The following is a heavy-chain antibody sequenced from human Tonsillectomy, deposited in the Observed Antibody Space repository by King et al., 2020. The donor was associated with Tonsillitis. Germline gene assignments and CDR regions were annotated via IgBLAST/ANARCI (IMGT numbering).Heavy chain of an antibody. CDR1: GYTLTDYY. CDR3: ARDPSRGAATADDAFDI. D-gene: IGHD6-13*01. V-gene: IGHV1-2*02. CDR2: INAKSGGT. J-gene: IGHJ3*02. Sequence: QLVQSGAEVKKPGASVKVSCKASGYTLTDYYMHWVRQAPGQGLEWMGWINAKSGGTNYAQKFKGRVTRTRDTSISTAYMELSRGRSEDTAVYYCARDPSRGAATADDAFDIWGQGTLVTVS.